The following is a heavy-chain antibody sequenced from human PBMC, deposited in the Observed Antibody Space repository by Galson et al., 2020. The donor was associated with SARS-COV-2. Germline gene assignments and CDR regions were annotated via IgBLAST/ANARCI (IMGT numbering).Heavy chain of an antibody. CDR1: GGAISSSF. D-gene: IGHD3-10*01. Sequence: SETLSLTCTVSGGAISSSFWSWIRQPPGKGLEWIGYIYYSGSTHYNPSLKSRVTISLDKSKNQFSLKLTSVTAADTAVYYCARRSYGSGSYDYWGQGILVTVSS. CDR3: ARRSYGSGSYDY. V-gene: IGHV4-59*01. J-gene: IGHJ4*02. CDR2: IYYSGST.